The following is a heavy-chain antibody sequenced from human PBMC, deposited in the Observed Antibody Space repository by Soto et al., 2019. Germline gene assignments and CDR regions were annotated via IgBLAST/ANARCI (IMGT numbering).Heavy chain of an antibody. D-gene: IGHD3-10*01. V-gene: IGHV4-59*01. CDR2: IYYGGST. CDR1: GGSISSYY. Sequence: SETLSLTCTVSGGSISSYYWSWIRQPPGKGLEWIGYIYYGGSTNYHPSLKSRVTISVDTSKNQFSLKLSSVTAADTAVYYCARLLLWFGEFDGMDVWGQGTTVTVSS. CDR3: ARLLLWFGEFDGMDV. J-gene: IGHJ6*02.